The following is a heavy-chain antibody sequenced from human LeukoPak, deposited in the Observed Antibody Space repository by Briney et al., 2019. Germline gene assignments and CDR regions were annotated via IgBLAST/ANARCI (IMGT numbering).Heavy chain of an antibody. CDR3: ARDRYSSGWYDY. CDR2: IDDSGST. CDR1: GGSISSFY. J-gene: IGHJ4*02. V-gene: IGHV4-59*01. Sequence: SETLSLTCTVSGGSISSFYWSWIRQSPGRGLEWIGNIDDSGSTNYNPSLKSRVTISVDTSKNQFSLKLSSVTAADTAVYYCARDRYSSGWYDYWGQGTLVTVSS. D-gene: IGHD6-19*01.